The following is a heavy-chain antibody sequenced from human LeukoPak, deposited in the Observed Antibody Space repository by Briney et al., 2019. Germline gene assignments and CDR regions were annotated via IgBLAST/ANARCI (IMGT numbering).Heavy chain of an antibody. CDR3: ARDPWGVTTNYFDY. J-gene: IGHJ4*02. D-gene: IGHD4-17*01. CDR1: GGSISSYY. CDR2: IYHSGST. V-gene: IGHV4-4*07. Sequence: SETLSLTCTVTGGSISSYYWSWIRQPAGKGLEWIGSIYHSGSTYYNPSLKSRVTISVDTSKNQFSLKLSSVTAADTAVYYCARDPWGVTTNYFDYWGQGTLVTVSS.